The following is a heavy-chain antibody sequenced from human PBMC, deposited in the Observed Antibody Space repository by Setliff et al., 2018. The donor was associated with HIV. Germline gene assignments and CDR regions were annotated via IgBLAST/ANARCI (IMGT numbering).Heavy chain of an antibody. J-gene: IGHJ3*02. CDR1: GGSFSGYY. D-gene: IGHD5-12*01. CDR3: ATASGYDLFMGAFDI. V-gene: IGHV4-34*01. Sequence: SETLSLTCAASGGSFSGYYWSWIRQPPGKGLEWLGEINQSGGINYNPSLKSRVTISIDTFKNQFSMKLYSVTAADTAVYYCATASGYDLFMGAFDIWGQGTMVTVSS. CDR2: INQSGGI.